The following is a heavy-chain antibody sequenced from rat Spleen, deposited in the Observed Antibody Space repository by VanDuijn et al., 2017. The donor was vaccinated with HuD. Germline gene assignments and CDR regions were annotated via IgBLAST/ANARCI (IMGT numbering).Heavy chain of an antibody. V-gene: IGHV5-29*01. CDR3: ARQDTSGYSNWFTY. CDR2: ISYGDSSGHSGT. Sequence: EVQLVESGGGLVQPGRSLKLSCAASGFTFCDYGVAWVRQAPTTGLEWVATISYGDSSGHSGTYYRDSVKGRFTISRDNAKSTLSLQMDSLRSEDTATYYCARQDTSGYSNWFTYWGQGTLVTVSS. J-gene: IGHJ3*01. CDR1: GFTFCDYG. D-gene: IGHD4-3*01.